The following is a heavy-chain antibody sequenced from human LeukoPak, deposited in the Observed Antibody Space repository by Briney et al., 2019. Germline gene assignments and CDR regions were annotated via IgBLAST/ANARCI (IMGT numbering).Heavy chain of an antibody. CDR2: IYSGGST. CDR3: AREVPYGYYYDSSWYFDL. CDR1: GFTVSSNY. D-gene: IGHD3-22*01. J-gene: IGHJ2*01. Sequence: GGSLRLSCAASGFTVSSNYMSWVHQAPGKGLEWVSVIYSGGSTYYADSVKGRFTIPRDNSKNTLYLQVNSLRAEDTAVYYCAREVPYGYYYDSSWYFDLWGRGTLVTVSS. V-gene: IGHV3-66*01.